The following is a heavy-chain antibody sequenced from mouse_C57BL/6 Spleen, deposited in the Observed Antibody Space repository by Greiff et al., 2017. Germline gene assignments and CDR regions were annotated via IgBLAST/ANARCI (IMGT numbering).Heavy chain of an antibody. J-gene: IGHJ3*01. CDR1: GYAFTNYL. CDR3: ARSGYDYAWFAY. CDR2: LNPGSGGT. D-gene: IGHD2-4*01. Sequence: VMLVESGAELVRPGTSVKVSCKASGYAFTNYLIEWVKQRPGQGLEWIGVLNPGSGGTNYNEKFKGKATLTADKSSSTAYMQLSSLTSEDSAVYFCARSGYDYAWFAYWGQGTLVTVSA. V-gene: IGHV1-54*01.